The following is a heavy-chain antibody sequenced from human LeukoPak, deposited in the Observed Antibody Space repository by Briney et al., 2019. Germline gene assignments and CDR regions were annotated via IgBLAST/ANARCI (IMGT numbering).Heavy chain of an antibody. Sequence: PWASVKVSCKASGYTFTSYYMHWVRQAPGQGLEWMGIINPSGGSTSYAQKLQGRVTMTTDTSTSTAYMELRSLRSDDTAVYYCARDHDPSIAVADYYYYMDVWGKGTTVTISS. V-gene: IGHV1-46*01. CDR1: GYTFTSYY. CDR2: INPSGGST. J-gene: IGHJ6*03. D-gene: IGHD6-19*01. CDR3: ARDHDPSIAVADYYYYMDV.